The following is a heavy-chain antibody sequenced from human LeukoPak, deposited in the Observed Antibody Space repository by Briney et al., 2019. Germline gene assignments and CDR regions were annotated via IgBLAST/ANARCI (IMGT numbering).Heavy chain of an antibody. D-gene: IGHD5-18*01. J-gene: IGHJ6*02. V-gene: IGHV1-3*01. Sequence: ASVKVSCKTSGYTFTMYAIHWVRQAPGQRLEWMGWINAGNGYTKYSQKFQGRVTITRDTSASTTYMELSSLRSEDTAVYYCAREASYGYGYYYYYGMDVWGQGTTVTVSS. CDR1: GYTFTMYA. CDR3: AREASYGYGYYYYYGMDV. CDR2: INAGNGYT.